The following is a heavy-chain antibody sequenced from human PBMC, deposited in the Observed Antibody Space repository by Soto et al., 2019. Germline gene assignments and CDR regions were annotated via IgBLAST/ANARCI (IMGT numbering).Heavy chain of an antibody. D-gene: IGHD3-3*01. V-gene: IGHV3-15*07. CDR2: IKSKTDGGTT. CDR1: GFTFTNAW. CDR3: TTYYDFWSRYSRLTDAFDI. J-gene: IGHJ3*02. Sequence: SLRLYCAASGFTFTNAWMNWVRQAPGKGLRRVGRIKSKTDGGTTDYAAPVQGRFTISRDDSKNTLYLQMNSLKTEDTAVYYCTTYYDFWSRYSRLTDAFDIWGQGTTVTVSS.